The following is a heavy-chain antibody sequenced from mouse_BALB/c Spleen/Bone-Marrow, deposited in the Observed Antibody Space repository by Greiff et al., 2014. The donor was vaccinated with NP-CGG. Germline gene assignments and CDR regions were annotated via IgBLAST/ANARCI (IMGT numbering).Heavy chain of an antibody. CDR1: GFTFSDYY. CDR3: ARGGRGMDY. J-gene: IGHJ4*01. D-gene: IGHD3-1*01. Sequence: EVNLVESGGGLVKPGGSLKLSCAASGFTFSDYYMYWVRQTPEKRLEWVATISDGGSYTYYPDSVKGRFTISRDNAKNNLYLQMSSLKSEDTAMYYCARGGRGMDYWGQGTSVTVTS. V-gene: IGHV5-4*02. CDR2: ISDGGSYT.